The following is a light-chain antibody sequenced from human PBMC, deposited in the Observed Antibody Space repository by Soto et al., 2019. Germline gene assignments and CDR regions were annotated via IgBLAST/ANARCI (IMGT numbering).Light chain of an antibody. CDR3: ISYTSDDVRYV. CDR2: EVS. J-gene: IGLJ1*01. V-gene: IGLV2-14*01. CDR1: NSDVGIYDF. Sequence: ALTQPASVSGTPGQSITISCTGSNSDVGIYDFVSWYQHHPGRAPKLIVSEVSHRPSGVSNRFSGSKSGNTASLTISGLQSEDEADYYCISYTSDDVRYVFGTGTKV.